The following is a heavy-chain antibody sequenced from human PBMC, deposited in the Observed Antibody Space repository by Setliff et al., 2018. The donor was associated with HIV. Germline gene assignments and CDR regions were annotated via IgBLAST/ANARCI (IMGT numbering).Heavy chain of an antibody. V-gene: IGHV4-59*01. J-gene: IGHJ6*03. D-gene: IGHD5-12*01. CDR3: AMHGYDPLYYYYYMDV. CDR2: IYYSGST. Sequence: SETLSLTCTVSGGSISSYYWSWIRQPPGKGLEWIGYIYYSGSTNYNPTLKSRVTISVDTSKNQFSLKLSSVTAADTAVYYCAMHGYDPLYYYYYMDVWGKGTTVTVSS. CDR1: GGSISSYY.